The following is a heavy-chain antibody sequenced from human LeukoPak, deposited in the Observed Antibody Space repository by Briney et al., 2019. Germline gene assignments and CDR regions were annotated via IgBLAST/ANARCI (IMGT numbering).Heavy chain of an antibody. V-gene: IGHV1-69*05. D-gene: IGHD3-3*01. CDR3: ARDRDFWSGYYATGGFDY. Sequence: SVKVSCKASGGTFSSYAISWVRQAPGQGLEWMGRIIPIFGTANYAQKFQGRVTITTDESTSTAYMELSSLRSEDTAVYYCARDRDFWSGYYATGGFDYWGQGTLVTVSS. CDR2: IIPIFGTA. J-gene: IGHJ4*02. CDR1: GGTFSSYA.